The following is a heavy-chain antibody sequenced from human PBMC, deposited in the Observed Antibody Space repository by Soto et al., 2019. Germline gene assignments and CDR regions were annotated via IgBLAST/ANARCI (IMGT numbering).Heavy chain of an antibody. V-gene: IGHV4-34*01. Sequence: PSETLSLTCAVYGGSFSGYYWSWIRQPPGKGLEWIGEINHSGSTNYNPSLKSRVTISVDTSKNQFSLKLSSVTAADTAVYYCARGRYYGSGRGYYYYYYGMDVWGQGTTVTVSS. CDR3: ARGRYYGSGRGYYYYYYGMDV. D-gene: IGHD3-10*01. CDR2: INHSGST. J-gene: IGHJ6*02. CDR1: GGSFSGYY.